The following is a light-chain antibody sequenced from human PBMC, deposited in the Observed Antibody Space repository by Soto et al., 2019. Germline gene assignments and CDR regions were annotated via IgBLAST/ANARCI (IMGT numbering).Light chain of an antibody. CDR1: SSNIGAHSN. V-gene: IGLV1-40*01. CDR3: QSYDSSLSAPYV. Sequence: QSALTQPPSVSGAPGQRVTISCTGSSSNIGAHSNVYWYQHLPGTAPKLLIYDNNNRPSGVPDRFSGSKSGTSASLAITGLQAEDEADYYCQSYDSSLSAPYVFGTGTKVNVL. J-gene: IGLJ1*01. CDR2: DNN.